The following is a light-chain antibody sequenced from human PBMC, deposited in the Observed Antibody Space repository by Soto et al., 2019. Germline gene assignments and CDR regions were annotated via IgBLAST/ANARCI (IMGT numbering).Light chain of an antibody. V-gene: IGKV3-20*01. J-gene: IGKJ1*01. CDR3: QQYGSSPTWT. CDR2: GAS. Sequence: EIVLTQSPGTLSLSPGERATLSCRASQSVSSSYLAWYQQKPGQAPRRLIYGASSRATGIPDRFSGSGSGTDFTLTISRLEPEDFAVYYCQQYGSSPTWTYGQGTTVEIK. CDR1: QSVSSSY.